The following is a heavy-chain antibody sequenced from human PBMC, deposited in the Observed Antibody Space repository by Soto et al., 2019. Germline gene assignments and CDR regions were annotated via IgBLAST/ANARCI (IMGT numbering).Heavy chain of an antibody. CDR2: TSYDGNNE. Sequence: VGSLRLSCAASGFTFSNYAMHWVRQAPGKGLEWVALTSYDGNNEYYTDSVKGRFTISRDNSKNTLFLQMNSPRPEDTAVYYCAKDKGVFNWATSYFDYWGQGALVTVSS. V-gene: IGHV3-30*18. CDR3: AKDKGVFNWATSYFDY. CDR1: GFTFSNYA. J-gene: IGHJ4*02. D-gene: IGHD1-1*01.